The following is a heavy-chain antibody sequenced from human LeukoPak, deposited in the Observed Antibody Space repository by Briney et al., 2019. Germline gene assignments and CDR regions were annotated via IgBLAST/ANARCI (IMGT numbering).Heavy chain of an antibody. J-gene: IGHJ4*02. CDR1: GFTLSSYA. CDR3: AKWYSGYGYLDY. CDR2: ISGSGGST. Sequence: GGSLRLSCAASGFTLSSYAMSWVRQAPGKGLEWVSAISGSGGSTYYADSVKGRFTISRDNSKNTLYLQMNSLRAEDTAVYYCAKWYSGYGYLDYWGQGTLVTVSS. V-gene: IGHV3-23*01. D-gene: IGHD5-12*01.